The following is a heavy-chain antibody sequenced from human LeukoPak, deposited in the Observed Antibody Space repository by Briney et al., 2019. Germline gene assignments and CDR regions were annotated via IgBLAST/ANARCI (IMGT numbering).Heavy chain of an antibody. CDR3: ARGRDIVVVPAAILQVGAFDI. CDR1: GGTFSSYA. CDR2: IIPIFGTA. J-gene: IGHJ3*02. Sequence: PGASVKVSCKASGGTFSSYAISWVRQALGQGLEWMGGIIPIFGTANYAQKFQGRVTITTDESTSTAYMELSSLRSEDTAVYYCARGRDIVVVPAAILQVGAFDIWGQGTMVTVSS. V-gene: IGHV1-69*05. D-gene: IGHD2-2*02.